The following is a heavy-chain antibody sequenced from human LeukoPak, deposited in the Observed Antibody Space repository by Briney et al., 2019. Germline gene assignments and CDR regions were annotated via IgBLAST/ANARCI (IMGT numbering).Heavy chain of an antibody. D-gene: IGHD1-14*01. CDR1: GFTFSSYS. CDR2: ISSSSSYI. CDR3: ARVQGGGFRTADS. Sequence: GGSLRLSCAASGFTFSSYSMNWVRQAPGKGLEWVSSISSSSSYIYYADSVKGRFTISRDNAKNSLYLQMNSLRGEDTAMYYCARVQGGGFRTADSWGQGTLVTVSS. V-gene: IGHV3-21*01. J-gene: IGHJ4*02.